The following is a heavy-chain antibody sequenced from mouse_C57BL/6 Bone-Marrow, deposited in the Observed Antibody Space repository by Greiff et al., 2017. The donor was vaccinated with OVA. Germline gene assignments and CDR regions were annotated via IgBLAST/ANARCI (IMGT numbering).Heavy chain of an antibody. V-gene: IGHV1-82*01. D-gene: IGHD1-1*01. CDR3: ANYYGSPWYFDV. CDR2: IYPGDGDT. J-gene: IGHJ1*03. CDR1: GYAFSSSW. Sequence: VQLQQSGPELVKPGASVKISCKASGYAFSSSWMNWVKQRPGKGLEWIGRIYPGDGDTNYNGKFKGKATLTADKSSSTAYMQLSSLTSEDSAVYFGANYYGSPWYFDVWGTGTTVTVSS.